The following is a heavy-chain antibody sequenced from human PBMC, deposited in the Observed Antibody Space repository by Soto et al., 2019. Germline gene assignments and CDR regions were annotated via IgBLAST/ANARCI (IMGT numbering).Heavy chain of an antibody. V-gene: IGHV3-11*06. CDR2: ISSSATYA. CDR1: GFTFSDYY. Sequence: VGSLRLSGAASGFTFSDYYMSWIRQAPGKGLEWLSYISSSATYAIYADSVKGRFTLSRDNAKNSLYLQMNSLRAEDTAVYYCARNESSGYLDSWGQGTLVTVSS. D-gene: IGHD3-22*01. J-gene: IGHJ4*02. CDR3: ARNESSGYLDS.